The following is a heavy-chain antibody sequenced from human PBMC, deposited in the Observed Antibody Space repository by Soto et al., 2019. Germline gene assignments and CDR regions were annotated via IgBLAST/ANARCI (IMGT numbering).Heavy chain of an antibody. D-gene: IGHD3-22*01. Sequence: QVQLQESGPGLVQPSETLSLTCTVSGGSISPYYWCWIRQTPGKGLEWIAYIYYSGSTNYNPSLTSRVTISVDTSKIQCSLKLSSVTAADTAVYYCARASYFSESFGYFLDSWGQGTLVTVSS. V-gene: IGHV4-59*01. J-gene: IGHJ4*02. CDR3: ARASYFSESFGYFLDS. CDR2: IYYSGST. CDR1: GGSISPYY.